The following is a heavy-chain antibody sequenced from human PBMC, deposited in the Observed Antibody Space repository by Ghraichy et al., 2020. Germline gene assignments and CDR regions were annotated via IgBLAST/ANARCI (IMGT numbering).Heavy chain of an antibody. CDR1: GGSISSSSYY. Sequence: SETLSLTCTVSGGSISSSSYYWGWIRQPPGKGLEWIGSIYYSGSTYYNPSLKSRVTISVDTSKNQFSLNLSSVTAADTAVYYCARLRGDGDYFFSPENYYFDYWGQGTLVTVSS. J-gene: IGHJ4*02. CDR3: ARLRGDGDYFFSPENYYFDY. CDR2: IYYSGST. V-gene: IGHV4-39*01. D-gene: IGHD4-17*01.